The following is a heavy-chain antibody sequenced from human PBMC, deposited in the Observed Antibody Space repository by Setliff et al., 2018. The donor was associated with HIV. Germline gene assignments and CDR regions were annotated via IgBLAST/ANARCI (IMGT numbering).Heavy chain of an antibody. V-gene: IGHV1-69*17. J-gene: IGHJ3*02. CDR2: IIPMFGIA. CDR1: GGTFSNYA. D-gene: IGHD6-19*01. Sequence: VKVSCKASGGTFSNYAVIWVRQAPGQGLEWMGGIIPMFGIANYARKFQGTVTISADKSMGTAYMEMTSLRSEDTAVYFCARGRLVAGTPDAFDIWGLGTMVTVSS. CDR3: ARGRLVAGTPDAFDI.